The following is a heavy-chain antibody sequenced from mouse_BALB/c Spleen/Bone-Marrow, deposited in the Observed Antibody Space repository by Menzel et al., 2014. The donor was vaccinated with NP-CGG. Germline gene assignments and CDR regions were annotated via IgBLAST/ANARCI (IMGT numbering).Heavy chain of an antibody. V-gene: IGHV2-2*02. D-gene: IGHD3-1*01. CDR2: IWSGGST. CDR1: GFSLXSYG. Sequence: VKLQESGPGLVQPSQSLSITCTVSGFSLXSYGVHWVRQSPGKGLEWLGVIWSGGSTDYNAAFISRLTISKDNSKSXVFFKMTSLQANDTAIYYCARNHRGYYFDYWGQGTTLTVSS. CDR3: ARNHRGYYFDY. J-gene: IGHJ2*01.